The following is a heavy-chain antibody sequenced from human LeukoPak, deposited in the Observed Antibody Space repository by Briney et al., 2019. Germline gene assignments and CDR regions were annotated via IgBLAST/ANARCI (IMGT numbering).Heavy chain of an antibody. J-gene: IGHJ4*02. V-gene: IGHV3-23*01. CDR1: GFTFSSYW. CDR3: AKHRRAAYCGGDCPPDY. CDR2: ISGSGGTT. D-gene: IGHD2-21*02. Sequence: PGGSLRLSCAASGFTFSSYWMHWVRQAPGKGLEWVSAISGSGGTTYYADSVKGRFTISRDNSKNTLYLQTSILRAEDTAVYYCAKHRRAAYCGGDCPPDYWGQGALVTVSS.